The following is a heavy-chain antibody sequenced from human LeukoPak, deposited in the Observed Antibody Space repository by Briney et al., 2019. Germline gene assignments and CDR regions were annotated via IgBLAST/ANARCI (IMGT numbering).Heavy chain of an antibody. CDR1: GFTFSSYA. J-gene: IGHJ6*04. CDR2: ISSSSSYI. D-gene: IGHD2-15*01. Sequence: GGSLRLSCAASGFTFSSYAMSWVRQAPGKGLEWVSSISSSSSYIYYADSVKGRFTISRDNAKNSLYLQMNSLRAEDTAVYYCASHYTYCSGGSCYYYYYGMDVWGKGTTVTVSS. CDR3: ASHYTYCSGGSCYYYYYGMDV. V-gene: IGHV3-21*01.